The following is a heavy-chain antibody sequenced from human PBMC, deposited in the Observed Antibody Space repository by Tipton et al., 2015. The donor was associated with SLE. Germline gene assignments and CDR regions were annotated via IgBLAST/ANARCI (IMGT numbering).Heavy chain of an antibody. CDR3: ARDRSIAAAVGMDV. D-gene: IGHD6-13*01. V-gene: IGHV1-69*13. J-gene: IGHJ6*02. Sequence: QSGAEVKKPGSSVKVSCKASGGTFSTYAMSWVRQAPGQGLEWMGRITPIFGTANYVQKFQGRVTITADESTTTAYMELSSLRSEDTAVYYCARDRSIAAAVGMDVWGQGSTVTVSS. CDR2: ITPIFGTA. CDR1: GGTFSTYA.